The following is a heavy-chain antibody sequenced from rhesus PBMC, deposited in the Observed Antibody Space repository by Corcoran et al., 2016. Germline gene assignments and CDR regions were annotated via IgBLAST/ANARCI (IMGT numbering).Heavy chain of an antibody. CDR3: ARDSWGYSGSWNFDY. CDR1: GFSFSDYY. V-gene: IGHV3S18*01. D-gene: IGHD6-25*01. CDR2: ISFTGGST. Sequence: EVQLVESGGGLAKPGGSLRLSCAASGFSFSDYYMYWVRQAPGKGLEWVSGISFTGGSTNYSDSVKGRFTISRENAKNTLYLQMDSLRAEDTAVYYCARDSWGYSGSWNFDYWGQGVLVTVSS. J-gene: IGHJ4*01.